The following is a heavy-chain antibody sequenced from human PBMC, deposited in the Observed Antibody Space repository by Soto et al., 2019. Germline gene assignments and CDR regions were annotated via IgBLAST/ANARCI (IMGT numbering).Heavy chain of an antibody. CDR3: ASDITVWYFDL. CDR1: GFTFSSYW. CDR2: IKQDGSEK. V-gene: IGHV3-7*01. Sequence: EVQLVESGGGVVQPGGSLRLSCAASGFTFSSYWMSWVRQAPGKGLEWVANIKQDGSEKYYVDSVKGRFTISRDNAKNSLYLQMNSLRAEDTAVYYCASDITVWYFDLWGRGTLVTVSS. J-gene: IGHJ2*01.